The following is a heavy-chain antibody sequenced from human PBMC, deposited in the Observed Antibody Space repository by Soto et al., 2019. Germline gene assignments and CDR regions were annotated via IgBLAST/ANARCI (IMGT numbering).Heavy chain of an antibody. D-gene: IGHD6-19*01. CDR1: GFTFSRYG. Sequence: GGSLRLSCAASGFTFSRYGTHWVRQAPGKGLEWVAVISYDGRNKYYGDSVKGRFTISRDNSKNTLDLQMNSLRVEDTAVYYCAKDKAVAGVYYGMDVWGQGTTVTVSS. V-gene: IGHV3-30*18. CDR3: AKDKAVAGVYYGMDV. J-gene: IGHJ6*02. CDR2: ISYDGRNK.